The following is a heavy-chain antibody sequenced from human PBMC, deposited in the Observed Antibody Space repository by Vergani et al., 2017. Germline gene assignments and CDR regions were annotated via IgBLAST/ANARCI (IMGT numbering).Heavy chain of an antibody. J-gene: IGHJ5*02. CDR2: IGYDGRIK. D-gene: IGHD3-3*01. CDR3: VRGGRGDHGDFWSRLGP. V-gene: IGHV3-30*02. Sequence: QVQLVETGGGVVQPGGSLRLYCATSGFSFNTYSAHWVRQAPGKGLEWVAFIGYDGRIKYNVDSVKGRFTISRDTSKKTLSLQMRSLRADDTAVYYCVRGGRGDHGDFWSRLGPWGQGTRVIVSS. CDR1: GFSFNTYS.